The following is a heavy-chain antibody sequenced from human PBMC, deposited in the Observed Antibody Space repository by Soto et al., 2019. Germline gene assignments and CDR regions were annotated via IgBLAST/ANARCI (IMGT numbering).Heavy chain of an antibody. CDR1: GGSISSYH. J-gene: IGHJ5*02. D-gene: IGHD3-10*01. Sequence: SETLSLTCNVSGGSISSYHWSWIRQPPGKGLEWIGYIYYSGSTKYNPSLKSRVTMSVDTSKNQFSLKLSSVTAADTAVYYCVRRGDWFDPWGQGTLVTVSS. CDR2: IYYSGST. CDR3: VRRGDWFDP. V-gene: IGHV4-59*08.